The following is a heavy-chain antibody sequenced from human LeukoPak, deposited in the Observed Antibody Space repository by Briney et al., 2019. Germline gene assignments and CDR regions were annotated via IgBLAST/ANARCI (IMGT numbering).Heavy chain of an antibody. D-gene: IGHD3-10*01. Sequence: PGGSLRLSCEASGLTFNTNAMRWVRQAPGKGLEWVAVIWYDGSKEYYADSVKGRFTISRDNSKNTLYLQMNSLRGEDTAVYYCAKDGLRGDRPKDSGLAEYFHHWGQGTLVIVSS. CDR1: GLTFNTNA. J-gene: IGHJ1*01. V-gene: IGHV3-33*06. CDR2: IWYDGSKE. CDR3: AKDGLRGDRPKDSGLAEYFHH.